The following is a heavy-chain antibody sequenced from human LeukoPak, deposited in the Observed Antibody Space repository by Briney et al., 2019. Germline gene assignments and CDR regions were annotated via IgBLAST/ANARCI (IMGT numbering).Heavy chain of an antibody. Sequence: ASVKVSCKASGGTFSSYAISWVRQAPGQGLEWMEGIIPIFGTANYAQKFQGRVTITTDESTSTAYMELSSLRSEDTAVYYCARDTHKYCSSTSCYPRSERYYYYYYMDVWGKGTTVTVSS. V-gene: IGHV1-69*05. D-gene: IGHD2-2*01. CDR1: GGTFSSYA. CDR2: IIPIFGTA. J-gene: IGHJ6*03. CDR3: ARDTHKYCSSTSCYPRSERYYYYYYMDV.